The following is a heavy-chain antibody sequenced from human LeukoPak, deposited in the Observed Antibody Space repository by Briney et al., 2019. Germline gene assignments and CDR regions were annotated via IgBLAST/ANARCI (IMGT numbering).Heavy chain of an antibody. CDR1: GFTFSSYG. V-gene: IGHV3-30*18. CDR2: ISYDGSNK. D-gene: IGHD5-18*01. Sequence: GGSLRLSCAASGFTFSSYGMHWVRQAPGKGLEWMAVISYDGSNKYYADSVKGRFTISRDNSKNTLYLQMNSLRAEDTAVYYCAKELYQYSYGDYYFDYWGQGTLVTVSS. CDR3: AKELYQYSYGDYYFDY. J-gene: IGHJ4*02.